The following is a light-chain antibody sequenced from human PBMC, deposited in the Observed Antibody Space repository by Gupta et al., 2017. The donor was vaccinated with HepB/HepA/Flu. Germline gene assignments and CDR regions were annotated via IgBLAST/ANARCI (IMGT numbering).Light chain of an antibody. CDR2: QDR. CDR3: QAWDSSTVV. CDR1: KLGHKY. V-gene: IGLV3-1*01. J-gene: IGLJ2*01. Sequence: SYELPQPPSVSVSPGQTASITCSGDKLGHKYACWYQQRPGQSPVLVIYQDRKRPSGIPERFSGSNSGNTATLTISGTQAMDEADYYCQAWDSSTVVFGGGTKLTVL.